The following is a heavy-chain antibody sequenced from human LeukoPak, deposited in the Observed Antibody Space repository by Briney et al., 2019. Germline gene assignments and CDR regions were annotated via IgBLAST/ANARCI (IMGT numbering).Heavy chain of an antibody. CDR3: VRERNGYYFDY. D-gene: IGHD2-8*01. Sequence: GVSLRLSCVPSVFTFSTYTVNCVREAPGKGLEWVSSISGRSSYINYADSVKGRFTISRENAKNSLFMQMSSLRAEDTAVYYCVRERNGYYFDYWGQGTLVTVSS. V-gene: IGHV3-21*01. J-gene: IGHJ4*02. CDR2: ISGRSSYI. CDR1: VFTFSTYT.